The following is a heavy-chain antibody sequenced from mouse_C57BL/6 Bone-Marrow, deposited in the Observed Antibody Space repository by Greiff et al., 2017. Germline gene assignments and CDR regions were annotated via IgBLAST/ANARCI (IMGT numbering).Heavy chain of an antibody. V-gene: IGHV1-69*01. CDR2: IDPSDSYT. J-gene: IGHJ2*01. D-gene: IGHD3-2*02. CDR3: ARELRPHYFDY. CDR1: GYTFTSYW. Sequence: QVQLQQPGAELVMPGASVKLSCTASGYTFTSYWMHWVKQRPGQGLEWIGEIDPSDSYTNYNQKFKGKSTLTVDKSSSTAYMQLSSLTSEDSAVXYCARELRPHYFDYWGQGTTLTVSS.